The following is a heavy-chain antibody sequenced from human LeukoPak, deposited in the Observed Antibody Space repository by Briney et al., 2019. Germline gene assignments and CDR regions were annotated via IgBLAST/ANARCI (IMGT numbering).Heavy chain of an antibody. D-gene: IGHD2-21*02. V-gene: IGHV1-69*10. J-gene: IGHJ6*03. Sequence: ASVKVSCKASGGTFSSYAISWVRQAPGQGLEWMGGIIPILGIANYAQKFQGRVTITTDESTSTAYMELSSLRSEDTAVYYCARGTDCGGDCYSFPLGDYYYMDVWGKGTTVTVSS. CDR2: IIPILGIA. CDR1: GGTFSSYA. CDR3: ARGTDCGGDCYSFPLGDYYYMDV.